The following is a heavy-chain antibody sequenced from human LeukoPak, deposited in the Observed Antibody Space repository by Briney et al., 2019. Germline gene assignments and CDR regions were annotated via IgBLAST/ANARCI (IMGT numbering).Heavy chain of an antibody. J-gene: IGHJ4*02. CDR1: GFTFSSYG. Sequence: PGRSLRLSCAASGFTFSSYGMHWVRQAPGKGLEWVAAISYDGTNKYYADSVKGRFTISRDNSKNTLDLQMNSLRAEDTAVYYCASDYGDYGGTYGFDYWGQGTLVTVSS. CDR3: ASDYGDYGGTYGFDY. V-gene: IGHV3-30*03. CDR2: ISYDGTNK. D-gene: IGHD4-17*01.